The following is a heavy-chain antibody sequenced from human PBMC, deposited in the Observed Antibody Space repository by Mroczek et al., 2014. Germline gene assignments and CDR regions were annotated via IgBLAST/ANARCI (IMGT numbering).Heavy chain of an antibody. CDR1: GGSINSVGDS. D-gene: IGHD1-1*01. Sequence: PSQTLSLTCAVSGGSINSVGDSACWIRQPPGRGLEWVGCVYYTGTPHYNPSLRSRLTISLDTSKTQVSLRLSSVTAADTGMYFCARDRVRRLDSWGPGTLVTVSS. CDR3: ARDRVRRLDS. CDR2: VYYTGTP. V-gene: IGHV4-30-4*07. J-gene: IGHJ4*02.